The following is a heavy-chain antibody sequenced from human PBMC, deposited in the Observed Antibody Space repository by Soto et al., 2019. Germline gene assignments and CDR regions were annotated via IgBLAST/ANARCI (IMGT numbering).Heavy chain of an antibody. J-gene: IGHJ6*02. Sequence: QVQLQESGPGLVKPSQTLSLTCTVSGGSISSGGYYWSWIRQHPGKGLEWIGYIYYSGSTYYNPSLKSLVTISVDTSKNQFSLKLSSVTAADTAVYYCANTVTQTPYYYYGMDVWGQGTTVTVSS. CDR3: ANTVTQTPYYYYGMDV. CDR2: IYYSGST. D-gene: IGHD4-17*01. CDR1: GGSISSGGYY. V-gene: IGHV4-31*01.